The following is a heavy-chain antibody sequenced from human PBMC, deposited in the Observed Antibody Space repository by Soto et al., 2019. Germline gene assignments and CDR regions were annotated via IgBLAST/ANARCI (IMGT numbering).Heavy chain of an antibody. CDR3: SKTRGVMIYAISVYGMDV. V-gene: IGHV3-23*01. CDR2: ISGSAEST. CDR1: GFSFSSFA. J-gene: IGHJ6*02. Sequence: SCAASGFSFSSFAMNWVRQAPGKGLEWVSIISGSAESTFYADSVKGRFTISRDNSKSTLYLQINSLIAEDTAVYYCSKTRGVMIYAISVYGMDVWGQGTTVTVSS. D-gene: IGHD3-10*01.